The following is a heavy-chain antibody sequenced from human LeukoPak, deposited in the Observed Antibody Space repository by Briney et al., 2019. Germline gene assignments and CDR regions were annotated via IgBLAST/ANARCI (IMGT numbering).Heavy chain of an antibody. D-gene: IGHD6-19*01. J-gene: IGHJ4*02. CDR1: GGSISTD. Sequence: SETLSLTCTVSGGSISTDWTWIRQPPGKGLEWIGYIYYTGATSYNPSLKSRVIISVNTSKKQFSLKLTSVTAADTAVYYCARYGGSGWVIDNWGQGTLVTVSS. CDR2: IYYTGAT. V-gene: IGHV4-59*08. CDR3: ARYGGSGWVIDN.